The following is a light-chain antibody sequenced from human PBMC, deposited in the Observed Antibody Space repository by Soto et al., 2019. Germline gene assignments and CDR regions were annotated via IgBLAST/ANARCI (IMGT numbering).Light chain of an antibody. CDR3: QQYDSYSLFT. V-gene: IGKV1-5*03. CDR2: KAS. J-gene: IGKJ3*01. CDR1: QRIVSW. Sequence: DIQMTQPPSTVSASVGDTVTLTCRASQRIVSWLAWYQQKPGKAPKLLIYKASSLESGVPSRFSGSGSGPEFTLTISSLQTDDFATYYCQQYDSYSLFTCGPGTKV.